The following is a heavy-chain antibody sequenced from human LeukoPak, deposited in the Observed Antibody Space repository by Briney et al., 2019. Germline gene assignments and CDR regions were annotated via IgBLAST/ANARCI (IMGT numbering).Heavy chain of an antibody. CDR3: ASRSSSWCSYYFDY. Sequence: PSETLSLTCTVSGGSISSYYWSWIRQPPGKGLEWIGYIYYSGSTNYNPSLKSRVTISVDTSKNQFSLKLSSVTAADTAVYYCASRSSSWCSYYFDYWGQGTLVTVSS. J-gene: IGHJ4*02. D-gene: IGHD6-13*01. V-gene: IGHV4-59*01. CDR1: GGSISSYY. CDR2: IYYSGST.